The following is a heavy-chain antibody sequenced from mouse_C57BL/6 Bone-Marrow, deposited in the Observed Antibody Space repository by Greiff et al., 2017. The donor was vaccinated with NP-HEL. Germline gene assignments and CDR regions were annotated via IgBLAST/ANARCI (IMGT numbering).Heavy chain of an antibody. CDR3: AVIRQLRLQYYFDY. CDR2: IYPGDGDT. V-gene: IGHV1-82*01. CDR1: GYAFSSSW. Sequence: VQLQQSGPELVKPGASVKISCKASGYAFSSSWMNWVKQRPGKGLEWIGRIYPGDGDTNYNGKFKGKATLTADKSSSTAYMQLSSLTSEDSAVYFCAVIRQLRLQYYFDYWGQGTTLTVSS. D-gene: IGHD3-2*02. J-gene: IGHJ2*01.